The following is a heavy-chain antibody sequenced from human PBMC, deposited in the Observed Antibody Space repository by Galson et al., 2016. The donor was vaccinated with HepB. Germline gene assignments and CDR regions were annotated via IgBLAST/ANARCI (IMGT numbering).Heavy chain of an antibody. CDR1: GDSIRSDSDY. D-gene: IGHD1-1*01. CDR2: IFYTGTT. V-gene: IGHV4-39*01. CDR3: ARPGELDSDRGWFDP. J-gene: IGHJ5*02. Sequence: SETLSLTCIVSGDSIRSDSDYWGWVRQSPGKGLEWIGSIFYTGTTYYNPSLKSRLTIFLDTSSNQFSLRLRSVTAADTALSSCARPGELDSDRGWFDPWGQGTLVTVSS.